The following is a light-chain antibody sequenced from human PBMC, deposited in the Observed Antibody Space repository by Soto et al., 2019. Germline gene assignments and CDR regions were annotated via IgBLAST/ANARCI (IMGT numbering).Light chain of an antibody. V-gene: IGKV1-39*01. CDR1: QSISTY. Sequence: DIQMTQSPSSLSPSVGDRVTITCRASQSISTYLNWYQQKPGKAPNLLLYTASSLQSGVPSRFSGSGSGTDFTLTISSLQPEDFATYYCQQSYIIPYTFGQGTKLEIK. CDR3: QQSYIIPYT. J-gene: IGKJ2*01. CDR2: TAS.